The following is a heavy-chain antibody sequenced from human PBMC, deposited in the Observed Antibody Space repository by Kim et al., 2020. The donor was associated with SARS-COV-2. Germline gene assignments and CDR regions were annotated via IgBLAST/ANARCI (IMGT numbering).Heavy chain of an antibody. Sequence: GGSLRLSCAASGFTFTTPRMHWIRQAPGKGLLWVSRINSDGSSTIYADSVKGRFSISRDNAKNTLYLQMNSLRAEDAAVYYCARDGLRNVPFDYWGQGTLVTVSS. CDR2: INSDGSST. CDR3: ARDGLRNVPFDY. CDR1: GFTFTTPR. V-gene: IGHV3-74*01. D-gene: IGHD1-1*01. J-gene: IGHJ4*02.